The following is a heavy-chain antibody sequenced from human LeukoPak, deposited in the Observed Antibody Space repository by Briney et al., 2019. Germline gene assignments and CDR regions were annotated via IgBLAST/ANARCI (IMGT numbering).Heavy chain of an antibody. J-gene: IGHJ6*03. CDR3: AREVEDIVVVPAAPGYYYYYMDV. D-gene: IGHD2-2*01. CDR1: GGSISSYY. CDR2: IYTSGGT. Sequence: PSETLSLTCTVSGGSISSYYWSWIRQPAGKGLEWIGRIYTSGGTNYNLSLKSRVTMSVDTSKNQFSPKLSSVTAADTAVYYCAREVEDIVVVPAAPGYYYYYMDVWGKGTTVTVSS. V-gene: IGHV4-4*07.